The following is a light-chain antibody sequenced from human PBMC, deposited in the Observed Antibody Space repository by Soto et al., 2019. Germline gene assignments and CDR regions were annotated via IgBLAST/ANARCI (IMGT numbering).Light chain of an antibody. J-gene: IGLJ3*02. CDR1: SSDVGSYNL. CDR2: EGS. Sequence: QSVLTQPASVSGSPGQSITISCTGTSSDVGSYNLVSWYQQHPGKAPKLMIYEGSKRPSGVSNCFSGSKSGNTASLTISGLQAEDEADYYCCSYAGSSTLVFGGGTKVTVL. V-gene: IGLV2-23*01. CDR3: CSYAGSSTLV.